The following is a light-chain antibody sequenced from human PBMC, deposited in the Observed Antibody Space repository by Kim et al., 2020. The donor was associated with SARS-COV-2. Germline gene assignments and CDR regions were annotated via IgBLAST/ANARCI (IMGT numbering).Light chain of an antibody. CDR2: EVT. V-gene: IGLV2-23*02. J-gene: IGLJ1*01. CDR3: CSYAGGSTFV. CDR1: SSDVGSYNF. Sequence: GQSITISCTGTSSDVGSYNFVTWYQQYPGKAPKLMIYEVTKRPSGVSNRFSGSKSGNTASLTISGLQAEDEADYYCCSYAGGSTFVFGTGTKVTVL.